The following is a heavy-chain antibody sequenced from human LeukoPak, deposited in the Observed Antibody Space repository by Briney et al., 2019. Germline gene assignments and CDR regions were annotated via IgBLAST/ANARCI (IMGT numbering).Heavy chain of an antibody. V-gene: IGHV4-59*01. CDR1: GGSISNYY. J-gene: IGHJ4*02. CDR2: IYYSGNT. Sequence: SETLSLTCTVSGGSISNYYWSWIRQPPGKGLEWIGYIYYSGNTNYNPSLKSRVTISVDTSKNQFSLKLNSVTAADTAVCYCARVRYCSTNRCYDREFDNWGQGTLVTVSS. D-gene: IGHD2-2*01. CDR3: ARVRYCSTNRCYDREFDN.